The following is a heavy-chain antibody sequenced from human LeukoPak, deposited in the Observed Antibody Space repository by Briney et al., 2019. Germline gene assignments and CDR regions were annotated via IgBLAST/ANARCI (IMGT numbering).Heavy chain of an antibody. J-gene: IGHJ3*02. V-gene: IGHV4-59*08. CDR1: GGSISSYY. CDR2: IYYSGST. CDR3: ARRVGLGRFDI. D-gene: IGHD1-26*01. Sequence: SETLSLTCTVSGGSISSYYWSWIRQPPGKGLEWIGYIYYSGSTNYNPSLKSRVTISVDTSKNQFSLKLSSVTAADTAVYYCARRVGLGRFDIWGQGTMVTVSS.